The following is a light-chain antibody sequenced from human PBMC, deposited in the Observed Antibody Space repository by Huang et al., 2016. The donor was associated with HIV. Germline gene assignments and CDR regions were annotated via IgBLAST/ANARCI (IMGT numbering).Light chain of an antibody. CDR3: QQYGSSPLT. CDR2: GAC. V-gene: IGKV3-20*01. CDR1: QSVSSSY. Sequence: EIVLTQSPGTLSLSPGGRSTLSCRASQSVSSSYLAWYRRDPGKAPRHLGYGACSRATGIPDRFSGSGSGTDLTLTISRLEPEDFAVYYCQQYGSSPLTFGQGTRLEIK. J-gene: IGKJ5*01.